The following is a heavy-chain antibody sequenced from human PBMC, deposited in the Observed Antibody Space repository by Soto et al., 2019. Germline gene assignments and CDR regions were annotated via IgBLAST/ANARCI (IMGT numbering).Heavy chain of an antibody. Sequence: QVQLVESGGGVVQPGRSLRLSCAASGFTFSSYGMHWVRQAPGKGLEWVAVISYDGSNKYYADSVKGRFTLSRDNSKNTLYLQMNSLRAEVTAVYYCANVLLWRGELGGMDVWGQGTTVTVSS. CDR2: ISYDGSNK. CDR1: GFTFSSYG. D-gene: IGHD3-10*01. V-gene: IGHV3-30*18. J-gene: IGHJ6*02. CDR3: ANVLLWRGELGGMDV.